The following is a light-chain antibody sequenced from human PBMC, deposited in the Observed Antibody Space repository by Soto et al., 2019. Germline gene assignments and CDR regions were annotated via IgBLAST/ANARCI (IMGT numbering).Light chain of an antibody. CDR3: HQYGSSPRT. CDR2: GAS. CDR1: QSVSGNF. V-gene: IGKV3-20*01. Sequence: EIVLTQSPGTLSLSPGDRATLSCTASQSVSGNFLAWYQQKPGQAPRLLIYGASIRATGIPDRFSGSGSGTDFTLTIRRLEPEDFAMYFCHQYGSSPRTFGQGTKVEIK. J-gene: IGKJ1*01.